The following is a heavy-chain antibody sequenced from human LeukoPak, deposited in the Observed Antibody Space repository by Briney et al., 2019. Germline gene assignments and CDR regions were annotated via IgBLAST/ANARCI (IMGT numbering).Heavy chain of an antibody. D-gene: IGHD2-15*01. Sequence: GGSLRLSCAASGLTFSDSYMIWIRQAPGKGLEWVSYISSSGSAIYYADSVQGRFTISRDNSDNTLYLQMNSLRVEDTAIYYCAKDHIGVDIIVVVLDSWGQGTLVTVSS. V-gene: IGHV3-11*01. J-gene: IGHJ4*02. CDR3: AKDHIGVDIIVVVLDS. CDR1: GLTFSDSY. CDR2: ISSSGSAI.